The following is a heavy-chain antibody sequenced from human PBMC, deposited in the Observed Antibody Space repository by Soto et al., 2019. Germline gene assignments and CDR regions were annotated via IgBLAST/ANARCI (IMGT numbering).Heavy chain of an antibody. CDR1: GYTFTSYG. CDR2: ISAYNGNT. J-gene: IGHJ6*02. CDR3: ARGYCISTSCPENYYYYYGMDV. Sequence: QVQLVQSGAEVKKPGASVKVSCKASGYTFTSYGISWVRQAPGQGLEWMGWISAYNGNTNYAQKLQGRVTMTTDTSTSTAYMELRSLRSDDTAVHYCARGYCISTSCPENYYYYYGMDVWGQGTTVTVSS. V-gene: IGHV1-18*01. D-gene: IGHD2-2*01.